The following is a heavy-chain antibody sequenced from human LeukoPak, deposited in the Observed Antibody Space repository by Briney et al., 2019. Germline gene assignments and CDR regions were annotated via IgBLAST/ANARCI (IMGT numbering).Heavy chain of an antibody. J-gene: IGHJ4*02. CDR3: ARGGDMATVPHLYYFEY. CDR1: GYTFTSYY. D-gene: IGHD5-24*01. CDR2: INPSGGST. V-gene: IGHV1-46*01. Sequence: ASVKVSCKASGYTFTSYYLHWVRRAPGQGLEWMGIINPSGGSTTYAQNFQGRVTMTRDTSTSTVYMELSSLRSEDTAVYYCARGGDMATVPHLYYFEYWGQGTLVTVSS.